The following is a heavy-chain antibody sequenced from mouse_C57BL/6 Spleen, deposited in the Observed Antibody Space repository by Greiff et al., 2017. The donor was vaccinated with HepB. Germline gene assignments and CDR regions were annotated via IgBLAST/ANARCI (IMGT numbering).Heavy chain of an antibody. CDR3: ARGDSSGYVSGYYAMDY. CDR1: GYTFTDYY. CDR2: INPYNGGN. J-gene: IGHJ4*01. Sequence: EVQLQQSGPVLVKPGASVKMSCKASGYTFTDYYMNWVKQSHGKSLEWIGVINPYNGGNSYNQKFKVKTTLTVEKSTSTAYMELNSLTSEDSAVYYCARGDSSGYVSGYYAMDYWGQGTSVTVSS. D-gene: IGHD3-2*02. V-gene: IGHV1-19*01.